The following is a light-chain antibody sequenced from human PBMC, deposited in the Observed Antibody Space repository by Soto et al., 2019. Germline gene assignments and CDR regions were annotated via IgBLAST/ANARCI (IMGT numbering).Light chain of an antibody. CDR3: QQYGTSPLMYT. CDR2: GAS. Sequence: EVVLTQSPGTLSLSPGERATLSCRASQSVTSNYLAWYQQRPGQAPRLLIYGASIRATGVPDRFSGSGSGTDFTLTITRLEPEDSAVYYCQQYGTSPLMYTFGQGPKVDNK. CDR1: QSVTSNY. V-gene: IGKV3-20*01. J-gene: IGKJ2*01.